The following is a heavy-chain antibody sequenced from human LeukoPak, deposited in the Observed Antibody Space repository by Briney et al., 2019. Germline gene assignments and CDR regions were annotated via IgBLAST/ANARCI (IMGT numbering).Heavy chain of an antibody. CDR1: GFTFSSYG. V-gene: IGHV3-23*01. CDR3: AKGHRNIVVVPAASFDY. CDR2: ISGSGGST. J-gene: IGHJ4*02. Sequence: GGSLRLSCAASGFTFSSYGMSWVRQAPGKGLEWVSAISGSGGSTYYADSVKGRFTIPRDNSKNTLYLQMNSLRAEDTAVYYCAKGHRNIVVVPAASFDYWGQGTLVTVSS. D-gene: IGHD2-2*01.